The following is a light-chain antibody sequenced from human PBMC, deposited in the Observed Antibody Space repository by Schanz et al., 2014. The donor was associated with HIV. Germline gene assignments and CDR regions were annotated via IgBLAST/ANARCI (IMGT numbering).Light chain of an antibody. J-gene: IGKJ1*01. CDR3: LQHNSYPPT. V-gene: IGKV1-12*01. Sequence: DIQMTQSPSSVSASVGDRVTITCRASQDISTWLAWYQQKPGKAPKLLLYSASTLQSGVPSRFSGSGSGTDFTLTISSLQPEDFATYYCLQHNSYPPTFGQGTKVEIK. CDR2: SAS. CDR1: QDISTW.